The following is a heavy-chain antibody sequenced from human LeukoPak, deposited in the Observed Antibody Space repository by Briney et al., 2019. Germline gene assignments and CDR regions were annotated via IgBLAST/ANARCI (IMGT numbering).Heavy chain of an antibody. Sequence: PGGSLRLSCAAFGFTFSSYSMNWVRQAPGKGLEWVSYISSSSSTIYYADSVKGRFTISRDNSKNTVYLQMNSLTAGDSALYYCRAQRSGFPHVDHWGQGTHVTVSS. CDR1: GFTFSSYS. CDR2: ISSSSSTI. CDR3: RAQRSGFPHVDH. V-gene: IGHV3-48*01. J-gene: IGHJ4*02. D-gene: IGHD3-3*01.